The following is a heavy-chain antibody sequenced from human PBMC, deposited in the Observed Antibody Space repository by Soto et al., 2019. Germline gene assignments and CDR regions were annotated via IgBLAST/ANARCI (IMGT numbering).Heavy chain of an antibody. J-gene: IGHJ6*02. CDR3: ARDQRLLRYFDWLSNYYYYGMDV. Sequence: PGGSLRLSCAASGFTFSSYAMHWVRQAPGKGLEWVAVISYDGSNKYYADSVKGRFTISRDNSKNTLYLQMNSLRAEDTAVYYCARDQRLLRYFDWLSNYYYYGMDVWGQGTTVTVSS. CDR2: ISYDGSNK. D-gene: IGHD3-9*01. V-gene: IGHV3-30-3*01. CDR1: GFTFSSYA.